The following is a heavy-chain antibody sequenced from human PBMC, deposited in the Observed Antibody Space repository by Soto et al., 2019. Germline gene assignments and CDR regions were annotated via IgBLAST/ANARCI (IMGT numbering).Heavy chain of an antibody. J-gene: IGHJ4*02. V-gene: IGHV3-30-3*01. Sequence: QVQLVESGGGVVQPGRSLRLSCAASGFTFSSYAMHWVRQAPGKGLEWVAVISYDGSNKYYADSVKGRVTISRDNSKNTLYLQMNSLRAEDTAVYYCAREPPSRPYYDILTGPDYRGQGTLVTVSS. CDR2: ISYDGSNK. CDR3: AREPPSRPYYDILTGPDY. D-gene: IGHD3-9*01. CDR1: GFTFSSYA.